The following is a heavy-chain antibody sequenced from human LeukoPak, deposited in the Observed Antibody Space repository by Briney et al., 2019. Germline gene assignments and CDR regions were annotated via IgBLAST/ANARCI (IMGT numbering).Heavy chain of an antibody. J-gene: IGHJ2*01. V-gene: IGHV3-23*01. D-gene: IGHD1-1*01. CDR2: ISGSGGST. CDR3: AKDEGTGYWYFDL. Sequence: GGSLRLSCAASGFTFSSYSMNWVRQAPGKGLEWVSVISGSGGSTYYADSVKGRFTISRDNSKNTLYLQMNSPRAEDTAVYYCAKDEGTGYWYFDLWGRGTLVTVSS. CDR1: GFTFSSYS.